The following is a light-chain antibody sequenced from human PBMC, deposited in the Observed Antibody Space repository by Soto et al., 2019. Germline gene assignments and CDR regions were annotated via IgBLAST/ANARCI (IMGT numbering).Light chain of an antibody. V-gene: IGKV3-15*01. Sequence: EIVMTQSPGTLSVSPWERATLSCGASQHSMSNLARYHQKPGQAPTLLIYETSTRAHGIPARFSGSGSGTKFTLTISSLQPDDFATYYCQHYNSYSEAFGQGTKVDIK. CDR3: QHYNSYSEA. CDR1: QHSMSN. J-gene: IGKJ1*01. CDR2: ETS.